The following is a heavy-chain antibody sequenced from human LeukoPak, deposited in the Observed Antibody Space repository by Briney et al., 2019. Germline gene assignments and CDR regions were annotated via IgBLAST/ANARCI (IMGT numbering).Heavy chain of an antibody. D-gene: IGHD2-15*01. Sequence: ASVKVSCKASGYTFTGYYMHWVRQAPGQGLEWMGWINPNSGGTNYAQKFQGRVTMTRDTSISTAYMELSRLRSDDTAVYYCARVGFVVVVAATDWFDPWGQGTLVTVSS. CDR3: ARVGFVVVVAATDWFDP. J-gene: IGHJ5*02. V-gene: IGHV1-2*02. CDR2: INPNSGGT. CDR1: GYTFTGYY.